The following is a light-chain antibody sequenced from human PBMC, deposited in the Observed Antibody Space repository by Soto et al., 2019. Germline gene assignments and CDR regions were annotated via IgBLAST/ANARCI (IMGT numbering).Light chain of an antibody. CDR1: TGAVTSGHY. CDR2: DTS. Sequence: QAVVTQEPSLTVSPGGTVTLTCGSSTGAVTSGHYPYWFQQKPGQAPRTLIYDTSNKHLWTPARFSGSLLGGKAALTLSGAQPEDGAEYFCLLSYSGAHVVFGGGTKLTVL. J-gene: IGLJ2*01. CDR3: LLSYSGAHVV. V-gene: IGLV7-46*01.